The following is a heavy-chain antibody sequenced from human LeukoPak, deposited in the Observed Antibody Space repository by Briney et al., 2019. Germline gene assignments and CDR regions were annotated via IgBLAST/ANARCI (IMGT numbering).Heavy chain of an antibody. D-gene: IGHD1-26*01. CDR3: ARDLGGEWERLDY. Sequence: SETLPLTCTVSGYSISSGYYWGWIRQPPGKGLEWIGSIYHSGSTYYNPSLKSRVTISVDTSRNQFSLKLSSVTAADTAVYYCARDLGGEWERLDYWGQGTLVTVSS. CDR2: IYHSGST. J-gene: IGHJ4*02. V-gene: IGHV4-38-2*02. CDR1: GYSISSGYY.